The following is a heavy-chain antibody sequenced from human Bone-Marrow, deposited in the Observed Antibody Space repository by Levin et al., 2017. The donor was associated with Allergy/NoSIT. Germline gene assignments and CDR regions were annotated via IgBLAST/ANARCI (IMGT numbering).Heavy chain of an antibody. D-gene: IGHD5-24*01. CDR3: SREATDGHFDY. J-gene: IGHJ4*02. CDR1: RSTFSNHF. Sequence: GGSLRLSCKSSRSTFSNHFVHWVRQAPGQGLEWMGVINPRGDAPTYAQKFQDRVTMTRDTSTSTVYLALSSLRFADTAVYYCSREATDGHFDYWGQGTLITVSS. V-gene: IGHV1-46*01. CDR2: INPRGDAP.